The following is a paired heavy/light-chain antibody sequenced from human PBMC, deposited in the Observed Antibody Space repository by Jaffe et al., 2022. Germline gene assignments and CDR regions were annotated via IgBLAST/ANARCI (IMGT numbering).Heavy chain of an antibody. CDR1: GGSVSSGSYY. CDR3: ARDPSYDFWSGYYASGAFDI. Sequence: QVQLQESGPGLVKPSETLSLTCTVSGGSVSSGSYYWSWIRQPPGKGLEWIGYIYYSGSTNYNPSLKSRVTISVDTSKNQFSLKLSSVTAADTAVYYCARDPSYDFWSGYYASGAFDIWGQGTMVTVSS. J-gene: IGHJ3*02. V-gene: IGHV4-61*01. CDR2: IYYSGST. D-gene: IGHD3-3*01.
Light chain of an antibody. J-gene: IGLJ1*01. CDR2: EVS. CDR3: SSYAGPYV. CDR1: SSDVGGYNY. V-gene: IGLV2-8*01. Sequence: QSALTQPPSASGSPGQSVTISCTGTSSDVGGYNYVSWYQQHPGKAPKLMIYEVSKRPSGVPDRFSGSKSGNTASLTVSGLQAEDEADYYCSSYAGPYVFGTGTKVTVL.